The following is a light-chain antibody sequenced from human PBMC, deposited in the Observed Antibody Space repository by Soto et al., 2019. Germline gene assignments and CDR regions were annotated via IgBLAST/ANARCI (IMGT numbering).Light chain of an antibody. J-gene: IGKJ4*01. CDR3: QQYYRTPLT. CDR2: WAS. CDR1: QSLLYSSNNKNY. Sequence: DVVLTQSPDSLPVSLGERATINCKSSQSLLYSSNNKNYLAWYQQNPGQPPKLLIYWASTRESGVPDRFSGSGSGTDFTLTISGLQAEDVAVYYCQQYYRTPLTFGGGTKVEIK. V-gene: IGKV4-1*01.